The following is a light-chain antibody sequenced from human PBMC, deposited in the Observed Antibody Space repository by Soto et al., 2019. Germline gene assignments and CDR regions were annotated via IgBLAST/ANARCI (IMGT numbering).Light chain of an antibody. CDR2: DAS. V-gene: IGKV3-11*01. CDR1: QSVSSY. Sequence: EIVLTQSPATLSLSPGERATLSCRASQSVSSYLAWYQQKPGQAPRLLIYDASNRATGIPARFSGSGSGTDFTLTISSLEPEDFAVYYCQQRSNWPPDFGQGTRLEFK. J-gene: IGKJ5*01. CDR3: QQRSNWPPD.